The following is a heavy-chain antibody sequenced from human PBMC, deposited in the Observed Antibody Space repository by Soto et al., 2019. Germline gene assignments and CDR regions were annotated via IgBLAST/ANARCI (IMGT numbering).Heavy chain of an antibody. CDR2: ITSSGLRT. V-gene: IGHV3-23*01. J-gene: IGHJ6*02. D-gene: IGHD6-13*01. Sequence: EVHLLESGGGLVQPGGSLRLSCAASGFTFRNYAMGWVRQAPGKGLEWVSGITSSGLRTYYVDSVKGRFTISRDNSKNTLYLQMNNLRAEDTALYYCAEDCLGGGTCQPTWYSDTMDVWGPGTTVTVSS. CDR1: GFTFRNYA. CDR3: AEDCLGGGTCQPTWYSDTMDV.